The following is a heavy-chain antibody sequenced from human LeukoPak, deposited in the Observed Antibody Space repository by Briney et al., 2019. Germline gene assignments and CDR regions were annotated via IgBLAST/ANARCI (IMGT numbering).Heavy chain of an antibody. CDR3: SREDSDYDLWYFDL. D-gene: IGHD5-12*01. J-gene: IGHJ2*01. V-gene: IGHV1-2*02. CDR1: GYTYTGYY. Sequence: GASVKVSCKASGYTYTGYYMHWVRQPPGKGLEWMGWINHHSGGTNYAQKFQGSDAMTRDTSISTDYMELSRLRSDDTAVYYCSREDSDYDLWYFDLWGRGGQVADSS. CDR2: INHHSGGT.